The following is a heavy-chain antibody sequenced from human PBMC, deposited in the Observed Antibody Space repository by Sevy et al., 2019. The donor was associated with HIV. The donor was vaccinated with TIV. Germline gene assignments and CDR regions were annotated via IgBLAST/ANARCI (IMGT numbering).Heavy chain of an antibody. CDR3: ARDMLGYCSSTSCYAEGYFDY. V-gene: IGHV4-59*01. CDR1: GGSISSYY. D-gene: IGHD2-2*01. CDR2: IYYSGST. Sequence: SETLSLTCTVSGGSISSYYWSWIRQPPGKGVEWIGYIYYSGSTNYNPSLKSRVTISVDTSKNQFSLKLSSVTAADTAVYYCARDMLGYCSSTSCYAEGYFDYWGQGPLVTVSS. J-gene: IGHJ4*02.